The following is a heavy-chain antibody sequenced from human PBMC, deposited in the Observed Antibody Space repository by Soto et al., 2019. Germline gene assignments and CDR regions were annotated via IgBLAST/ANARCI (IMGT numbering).Heavy chain of an antibody. CDR2: TSYDGSDK. J-gene: IGHJ1*01. CDR3: ARWGTTGGLDV. Sequence: QVQLVESGGGVVQPGTSLRVSCVGSGFTFRSYVIHWDRQAPGKGLEWVALTSYDGSDKYYDDSVRGRFTITRDNSRNTVELQMDSLRLEDTALYYCARWGTTGGLDVWGQGTLVSVSS. CDR1: GFTFRSYV. D-gene: IGHD3-16*01. V-gene: IGHV3-30*19.